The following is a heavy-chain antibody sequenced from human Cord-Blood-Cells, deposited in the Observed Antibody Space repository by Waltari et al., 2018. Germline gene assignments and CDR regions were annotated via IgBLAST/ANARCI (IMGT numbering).Heavy chain of an antibody. Sequence: QVQLVQSGAEVKKPGSSVKVSCKASGGTFSSYAISWVRQAPGQGLEWMGGIIPIFGTANYAQKFQGRVTITADESTSTAYMELSSLRSEDTAVYYCARSVTGRGGRGYYYMGVWGKGTTVTVSS. CDR3: ARSVTGRGGRGYYYMGV. J-gene: IGHJ6*03. D-gene: IGHD1-20*01. CDR1: GGTFSSYA. V-gene: IGHV1-69*01. CDR2: IIPIFGTA.